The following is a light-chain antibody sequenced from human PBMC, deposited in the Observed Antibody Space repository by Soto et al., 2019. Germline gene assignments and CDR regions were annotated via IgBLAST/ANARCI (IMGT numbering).Light chain of an antibody. CDR2: KAS. Sequence: DIQMTQSPSTLSASVGDRVTITCRASQSISSWLAWYQQKPGKAPNLLIYKASSLESGVPSRFSGSGSGTEFTLTISSLQPDDFATYYCQQYNSYLYTFGQGTKVDI. J-gene: IGKJ2*01. V-gene: IGKV1-5*03. CDR3: QQYNSYLYT. CDR1: QSISSW.